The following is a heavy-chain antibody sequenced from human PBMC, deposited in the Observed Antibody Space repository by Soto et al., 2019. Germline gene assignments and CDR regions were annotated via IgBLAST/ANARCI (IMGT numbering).Heavy chain of an antibody. CDR3: ARDVYYYFWSGYYSGYYYGMDV. CDR2: ISAYNGNT. Sequence: ASVKVSCKASGYTFTSYGISWVRQAPGQGLEWMGWISAYNGNTNYAQKLQGRVTMTTDTSTSTAYMELRSLRSDDTAVYYCARDVYYYFWSGYYSGYYYGMDVWGQGTTVTVSS. CDR1: GYTFTSYG. D-gene: IGHD3-3*01. V-gene: IGHV1-18*04. J-gene: IGHJ6*02.